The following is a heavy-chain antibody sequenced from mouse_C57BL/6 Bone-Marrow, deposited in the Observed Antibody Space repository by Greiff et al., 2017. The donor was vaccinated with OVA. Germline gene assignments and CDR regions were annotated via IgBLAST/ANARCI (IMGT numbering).Heavy chain of an antibody. CDR3: ARHNYSNYGAMDY. CDR2: IYPGGGYT. V-gene: IGHV1-63*01. J-gene: IGHJ4*01. CDR1: VYTFTNYW. Sequence: VKLQESGAELVRPGTSVKMSCKASVYTFTNYWIGWAKQRPGHGLEWIGDIYPGGGYTNYNEKFKGKATLTADKSSSTAYMQFSSLTSEDSAIYYCARHNYSNYGAMDYWGQGTSVTVSS. D-gene: IGHD2-5*01.